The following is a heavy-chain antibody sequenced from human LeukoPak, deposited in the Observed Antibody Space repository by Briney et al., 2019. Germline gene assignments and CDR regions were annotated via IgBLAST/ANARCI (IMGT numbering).Heavy chain of an antibody. CDR1: GFTFSSYW. Sequence: GGSLRLSCAASGFTFSSYWMRWVRQAPGKGLEWVANIKQDGREKYYVDSVKGRFTISRDNAKNSLYLQMNSLRAEDTAVYYCARRRTARAFDYWGQGTLVTVSS. D-gene: IGHD5-18*01. V-gene: IGHV3-7*01. J-gene: IGHJ4*02. CDR2: IKQDGREK. CDR3: ARRRTARAFDY.